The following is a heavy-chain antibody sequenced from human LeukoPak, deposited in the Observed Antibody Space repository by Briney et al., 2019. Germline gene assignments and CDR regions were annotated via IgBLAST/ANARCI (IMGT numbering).Heavy chain of an antibody. V-gene: IGHV4-59*08. D-gene: IGHD2-2*01. CDR3: ASHMRYCSSASCPSYAFDI. CDR1: GGSLSSYY. Sequence: PLETLSLTRTGPGGSLSSYYWGWIRQPPGEGLGWIGYIYYSGSTNYNPSLKSRVTISVDTSKNQFSLKLSSVTAADTAVYYCASHMRYCSSASCPSYAFDIWGQGTMVTVSS. CDR2: IYYSGST. J-gene: IGHJ3*02.